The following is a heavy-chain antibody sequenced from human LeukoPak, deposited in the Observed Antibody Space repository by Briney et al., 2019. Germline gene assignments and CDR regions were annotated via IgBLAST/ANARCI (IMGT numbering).Heavy chain of an antibody. CDR1: GFTVSSNY. D-gene: IGHD4-11*01. CDR2: IYSGGST. J-gene: IGHJ4*02. Sequence: GGSLRLSCAASGFTVSSNYMSWVRQAPGKGLEWVSVIYSGGSTYYADSVKGRFTISRDNSKNTLYLQMSSLRAEDTAVYYCARDRGRLQHDYWGQGTLVTVSS. V-gene: IGHV3-66*02. CDR3: ARDRGRLQHDY.